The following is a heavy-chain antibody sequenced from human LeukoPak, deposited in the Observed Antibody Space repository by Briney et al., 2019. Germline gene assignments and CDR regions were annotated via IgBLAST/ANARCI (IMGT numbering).Heavy chain of an antibody. D-gene: IGHD3-10*01. CDR1: GFTVSSNY. CDR3: ARALPTYGSGSHTYYFDY. CDR2: IYSGGST. V-gene: IGHV3-66*01. Sequence: PGGSLRLSCAASGFTVSSNYMSWVRQAPGKGLEWVSVIYSGGSTYYADSVKGRFTISRDNSKNTLYLQMNSLRAEDTAVYYCARALPTYGSGSHTYYFDYWGQGTLVTVSS. J-gene: IGHJ4*02.